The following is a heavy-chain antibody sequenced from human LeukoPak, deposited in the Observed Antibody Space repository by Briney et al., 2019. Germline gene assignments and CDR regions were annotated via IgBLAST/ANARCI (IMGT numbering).Heavy chain of an antibody. CDR1: ELTVSSNY. D-gene: IGHD6-19*01. Sequence: GGSLRLSCAASELTVSSNYMSWVRRAPGKGLEWVSVIYSGGSTYYADSVKGRFIISRDNSRNTLYLQMNSLRAEDTAMYHCARGGTPGYSTGWIDHWGQGTLVTVSS. CDR3: ARGGTPGYSTGWIDH. CDR2: IYSGGST. J-gene: IGHJ4*02. V-gene: IGHV3-53*05.